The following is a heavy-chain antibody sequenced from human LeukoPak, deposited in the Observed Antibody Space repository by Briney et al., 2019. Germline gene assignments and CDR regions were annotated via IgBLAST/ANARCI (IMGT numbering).Heavy chain of an antibody. J-gene: IGHJ4*02. CDR2: ISGSGGST. CDR3: AKYGSGWYGIDY. V-gene: IGHV3-23*01. CDR1: GFTFSSYA. D-gene: IGHD6-19*01. Sequence: PRGSLRLSCAAYGFTFSSYAMSWVRQAPGKGLEWVSAISGSGGSTYYADSVKGRFTISRDNSKNTLYLQMNSLRAEDTAVYYCAKYGSGWYGIDYWGQGTLVTVSS.